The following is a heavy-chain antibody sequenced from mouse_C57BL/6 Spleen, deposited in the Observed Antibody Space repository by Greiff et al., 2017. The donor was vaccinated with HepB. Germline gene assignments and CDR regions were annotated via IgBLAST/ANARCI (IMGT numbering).Heavy chain of an antibody. V-gene: IGHV5-6*01. D-gene: IGHD6-1*01. CDR1: GFTFSSYG. J-gene: IGHJ3*01. CDR2: ISSGGSYT. CDR3: ARSLEGGFAY. Sequence: EVKLMESGGDLVKPGGSLKLSCAASGFTFSSYGMSWVRQTPDKRLEWVATISSGGSYTYYPDSVKGRFTISRDNAKNTLYLQMSSLKSEDTAMYYCARSLEGGFAYWGQGTLVTVSA.